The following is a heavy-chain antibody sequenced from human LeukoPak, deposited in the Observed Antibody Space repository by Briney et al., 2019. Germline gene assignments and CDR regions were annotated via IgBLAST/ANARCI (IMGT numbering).Heavy chain of an antibody. CDR2: IWYDGSNK. CDR1: GFTFSSYG. J-gene: IGHJ1*01. V-gene: IGHV3-33*01. Sequence: GGSLRLSCAASGFTFSSYGMHWVRQAPGKGLEWVAVIWYDGSNKYYADSVKGRFTISRDNSKNTLYLQVNSLRAEDTAVYYCARDHHRHYDSSGYYPAEYFQHWGQGTLVTVSS. D-gene: IGHD3-22*01. CDR3: ARDHHRHYDSSGYYPAEYFQH.